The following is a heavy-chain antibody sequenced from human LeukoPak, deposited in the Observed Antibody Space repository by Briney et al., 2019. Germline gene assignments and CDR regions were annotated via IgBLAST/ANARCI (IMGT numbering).Heavy chain of an antibody. V-gene: IGHV4-61*02. J-gene: IGHJ6*03. CDR3: ARVKSDPYYYYMDV. CDR2: IYTSGST. CDR1: GGSISSGSYY. Sequence: SETLSLTCTVSGGSISSGSYYWSWIRQPAGRGLEWIGRIYTSGSTNYNPSLKSRVTMSVDTSKNQFSLKLSSVTAADTAVYYCARVKSDPYYYYMDVWGKGTTVTVSS.